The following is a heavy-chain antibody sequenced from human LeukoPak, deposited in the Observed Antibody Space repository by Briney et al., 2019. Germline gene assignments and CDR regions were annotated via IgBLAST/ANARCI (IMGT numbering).Heavy chain of an antibody. V-gene: IGHV3-74*01. J-gene: IGHJ4*02. CDR2: INSDGSDK. D-gene: IGHD5-24*01. CDR3: VRDRDGYNY. CDR1: GFIFRNYV. Sequence: GGSLRLTCAASGFIFRNYVMQWVRQAPGKGLVWVSRINSDGSDKRYADSVKGRFTISRDNAKNTLYLQMSSLRVEDSAVYYCVRDRDGYNYWGQGTLVAVSS.